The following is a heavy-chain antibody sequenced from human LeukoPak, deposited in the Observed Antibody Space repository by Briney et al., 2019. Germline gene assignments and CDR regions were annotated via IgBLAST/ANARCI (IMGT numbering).Heavy chain of an antibody. CDR2: IIPIFGTA. Sequence: SVKLSCKASGGTFSSYAISWVRQAPGQGLEWMGGIIPIFGTANYAQKFQGRVTITRNTSISTAYMELSSLRSEDTAVYYCAGGGSTYCSSTSCSAQYFQHWGQGTLVTVSS. CDR3: AGGGSTYCSSTSCSAQYFQH. CDR1: GGTFSSYA. D-gene: IGHD2-2*01. J-gene: IGHJ1*01. V-gene: IGHV1-69*05.